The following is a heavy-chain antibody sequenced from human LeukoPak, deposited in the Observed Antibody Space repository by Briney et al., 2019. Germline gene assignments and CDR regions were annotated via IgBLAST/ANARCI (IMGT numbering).Heavy chain of an antibody. CDR3: ARRWDTAKNHTAMVTWWFDP. Sequence: SETLSLTCAVYVGSFSGYYWSLIRQPPGKGLEWIGEINHSGSTNYNPSLKSRVTISVDTSKNQFSLKLSSVTAADTAVYYCARRWDTAKNHTAMVTWWFDPWGQGTLVTVSS. V-gene: IGHV4-34*01. CDR2: INHSGST. D-gene: IGHD5-18*01. CDR1: VGSFSGYY. J-gene: IGHJ5*02.